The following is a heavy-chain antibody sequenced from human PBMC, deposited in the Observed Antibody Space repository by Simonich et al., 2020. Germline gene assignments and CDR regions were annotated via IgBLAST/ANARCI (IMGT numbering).Heavy chain of an antibody. D-gene: IGHD6-6*01. Sequence: EVQLVESGGGLVQPGGSLRLSCAASGFTFSSYEMNWVRQARGKGLELVSYISSSVSTIYYAAYVKGRITISRDNAKNSQYLQMNSMRAEDTAVYYCARDFRLQLVEIGTYYYYGMDVWGQGTTVTVSS. V-gene: IGHV3-48*03. CDR2: ISSSVSTI. J-gene: IGHJ6*02. CDR3: ARDFRLQLVEIGTYYYYGMDV. CDR1: GFTFSSYE.